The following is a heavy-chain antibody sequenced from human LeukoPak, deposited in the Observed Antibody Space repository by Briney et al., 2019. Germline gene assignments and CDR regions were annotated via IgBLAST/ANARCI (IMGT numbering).Heavy chain of an antibody. V-gene: IGHV3-23*01. CDR1: GFTFSSYA. CDR3: AKRPRDTSGYYLGAFDG. CDR2: ISASGADT. D-gene: IGHD3-22*01. J-gene: IGHJ3*01. Sequence: PGGSLSLSCAASGFTFSSYAMTWVRQAPGKGLEWVSAISASGADTSYADSVKGRFTISRDNSKNTLYLHMSSLRAEDTAVYFCAKRPRDTSGYYLGAFDGWGQGTTVTVSS.